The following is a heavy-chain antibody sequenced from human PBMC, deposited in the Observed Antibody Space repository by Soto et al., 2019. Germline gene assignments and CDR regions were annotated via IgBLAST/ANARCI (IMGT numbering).Heavy chain of an antibody. D-gene: IGHD6-13*01. CDR2: TRNKANSYTT. V-gene: IGHV3-72*01. Sequence: EVQLVESGGGLVQPGGSLSLSCAASGFTFSDHYMDWVRQAPGKGLEWVGRTRNKANSYTTEYAASVKGRFTISRDDSKNSLYLQMNSLKTEDTAVYYCARVGSSWYVGMDVWGQGTTVTVSS. CDR3: ARVGSSWYVGMDV. CDR1: GFTFSDHY. J-gene: IGHJ6*02.